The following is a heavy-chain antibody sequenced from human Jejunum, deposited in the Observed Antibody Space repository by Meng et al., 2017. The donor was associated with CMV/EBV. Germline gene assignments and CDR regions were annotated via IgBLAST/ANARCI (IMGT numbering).Heavy chain of an antibody. V-gene: IGHV4-59*08. CDR1: GDSISTYY. Sequence: QVQLQESGPGLVKPSETLSLTCTVSGDSISTYYWSWIRQSPGKGLEWIGWIYHTGSTNYNPSLKSRVTMSLDTSKNQFSLNLRSVTAADTAVYYCARHPSYFDSWGQGTLVTVSS. J-gene: IGHJ4*02. CDR2: IYHTGST. CDR3: ARHPSYFDS.